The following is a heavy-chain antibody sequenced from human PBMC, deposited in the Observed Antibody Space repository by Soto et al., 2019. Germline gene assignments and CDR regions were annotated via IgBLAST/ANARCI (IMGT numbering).Heavy chain of an antibody. CDR2: IIPVFGTA. D-gene: IGHD2-2*01. V-gene: IGHV1-69*13. Sequence: SVKVSCKASRVAFSKFIVTWVRQAPEVGLEWVGGIIPVFGTANYAQKFQGRVTITADESTSTSYMEVNNLRSEDTAVYYCAKVRYSSPMGYYYGMDVWGQGTTVTVS. CDR3: AKVRYSSPMGYYYGMDV. CDR1: RVAFSKFI. J-gene: IGHJ6*02.